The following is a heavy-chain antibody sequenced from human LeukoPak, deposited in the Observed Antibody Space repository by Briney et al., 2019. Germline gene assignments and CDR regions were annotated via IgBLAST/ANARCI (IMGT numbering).Heavy chain of an antibody. CDR1: GGSLSNSRDY. CDR2: IYYSGST. D-gene: IGHD5-12*01. J-gene: IGHJ3*02. Sequence: SETLSLTCTVSGGSLSNSRDYWAWLRQPPGTGLEWVANIYYSGSTYYSPSLKSRVTISVDTSKNQFSLKLSSVTAADTAVYYCARVYGAGYDFRGAFDIWGQGTMVTVSS. CDR3: ARVYGAGYDFRGAFDI. V-gene: IGHV4-39*07.